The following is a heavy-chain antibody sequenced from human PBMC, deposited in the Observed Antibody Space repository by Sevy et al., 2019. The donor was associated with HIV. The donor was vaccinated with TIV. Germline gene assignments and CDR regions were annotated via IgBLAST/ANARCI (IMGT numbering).Heavy chain of an antibody. CDR1: GLTFSSHA. CDR3: TRDAGYSIAWSPSDY. CDR2: ISSAGSNK. J-gene: IGHJ4*02. Sequence: GSLRLSCAASGLTFSSHAMHWVRQAPGKGLEWVAVISSAGSNKYYADSVKGRFTISRDNPKNTLYLKMNSLRPEDTAVYYCTRDAGYSIAWSPSDYWGQGTLVTVSS. D-gene: IGHD6-19*01. V-gene: IGHV3-30-3*01.